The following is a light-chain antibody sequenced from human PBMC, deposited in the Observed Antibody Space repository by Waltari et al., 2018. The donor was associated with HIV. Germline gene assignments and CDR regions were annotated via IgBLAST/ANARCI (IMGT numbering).Light chain of an antibody. V-gene: IGKV4-1*01. CDR1: ASVLKSTSYRNY. CDR3: QQYSGIPYT. J-gene: IGKJ2*01. CDR2: WAS. Sequence: DIVMTQSPDSLVVPLGERATINCKSSASVLKSTSYRNYLAWYQQKPGQRPKLLIYWASIRESGVPDRFSASGSGTDFTLTITNLQAEDVAVYYCQQYSGIPYTFGQGTKLEIK.